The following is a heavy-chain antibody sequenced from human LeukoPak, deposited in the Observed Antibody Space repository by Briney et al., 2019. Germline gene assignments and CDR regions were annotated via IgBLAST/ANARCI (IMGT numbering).Heavy chain of an antibody. D-gene: IGHD2-21*02. CDR3: ARAGRPNIVVVTAADY. J-gene: IGHJ4*02. CDR2: INPSGGST. Sequence: ASVTVSCKASGYTFTSYYMHWVRQAPGQGLEWMGIINPSGGSTSYAQKFQGRVTMTRDTSTSTVYMELSSLRSEDTAVYYCARAGRPNIVVVTAADYWGQGTLVTVSS. V-gene: IGHV1-46*01. CDR1: GYTFTSYY.